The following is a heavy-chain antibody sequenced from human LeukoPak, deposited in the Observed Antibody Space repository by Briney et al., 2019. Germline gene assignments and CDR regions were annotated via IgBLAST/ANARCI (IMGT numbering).Heavy chain of an antibody. Sequence: GVSLRLSCAASGFTFSSYGMHRVRQAPGKGLEWVAVIWYDGSNKYYADSVKGRFTISRDNSKNTLYLQMNSLRAEDTAVYYCARVTMVRGVIIHGMDVWGQGTTVTVFS. D-gene: IGHD3-10*01. J-gene: IGHJ6*02. V-gene: IGHV3-33*01. CDR1: GFTFSSYG. CDR2: IWYDGSNK. CDR3: ARVTMVRGVIIHGMDV.